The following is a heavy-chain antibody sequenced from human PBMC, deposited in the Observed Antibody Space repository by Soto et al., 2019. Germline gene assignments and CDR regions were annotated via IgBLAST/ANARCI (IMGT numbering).Heavy chain of an antibody. D-gene: IGHD3-22*01. J-gene: IGHJ4*02. V-gene: IGHV4-4*07. CDR2: IYTSGST. CDR1: GGSISIYY. CDR3: ASTFYDEGFFFDY. Sequence: SETLSLTCTVSGGSISIYYWSWIRHPAGKGLEWIGRIYTSGSTNYNPSLKSRVTMSVDTSKNQFSLKLSSVTAADTAVYYCASTFYDEGFFFDYWGQGTLVTVSS.